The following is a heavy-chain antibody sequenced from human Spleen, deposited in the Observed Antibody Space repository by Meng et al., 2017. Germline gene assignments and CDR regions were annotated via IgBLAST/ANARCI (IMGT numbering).Heavy chain of an antibody. J-gene: IGHJ4*02. D-gene: IGHD6-19*01. CDR1: GGSISSSNW. CDR3: ARDSGGSSGWHFVVY. CDR2: IYHSGST. Sequence: SETLSLTCAVSGGSISSSNWWSWVRQPPGKGLEWIGEIYHSGSTNYNPSLKSRVTISVDKSKNQFLLKLSSVTAADTAVYYCARDSGGSSGWHFVVYWGQGTLVTVSS. V-gene: IGHV4-4*02.